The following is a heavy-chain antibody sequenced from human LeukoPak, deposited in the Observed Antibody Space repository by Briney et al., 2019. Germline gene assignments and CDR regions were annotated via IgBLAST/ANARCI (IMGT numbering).Heavy chain of an antibody. CDR2: ISYDGSNK. V-gene: IGHV3-30*03. Sequence: GGSLRLSCAASGFTFSSYGMHWVRQAPGKGLEWVAVISYDGSNKYYADSVKGRFTISRDNSKNTLYLQMNSLRAEDTAVYYCARNRGGFYFDYWGQGTLVTVSS. CDR1: GFTFSSYG. J-gene: IGHJ4*02. D-gene: IGHD3-16*01. CDR3: ARNRGGFYFDY.